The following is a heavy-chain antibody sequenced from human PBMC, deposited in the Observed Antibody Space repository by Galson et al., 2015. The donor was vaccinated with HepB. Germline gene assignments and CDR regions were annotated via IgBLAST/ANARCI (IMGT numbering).Heavy chain of an antibody. Sequence: SVKVSCKASGYTFTSYYMHWVRQARGQGLEWMGIINPSGGSSSSAQKLQGRVTMTRDTSTSTVYMELRSLRSDDTAVYYCARGPSSSSVDYWGQGTLVTVSS. CDR1: GYTFTSYY. CDR2: INPSGGSS. V-gene: IGHV1-46*01. CDR3: ARGPSSSSVDY. J-gene: IGHJ4*02. D-gene: IGHD6-13*01.